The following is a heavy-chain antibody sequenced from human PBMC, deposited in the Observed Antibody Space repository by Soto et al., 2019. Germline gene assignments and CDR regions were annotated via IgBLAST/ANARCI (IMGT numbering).Heavy chain of an antibody. CDR3: ARALLGYCSSTSCSPFDP. CDR2: IIPIFGTA. CDR1: GGTFSNYA. D-gene: IGHD2-2*03. J-gene: IGHJ5*02. V-gene: IGHV1-69*01. Sequence: QVQLVQSGAEVKKPGSSVKVSCKDSGGTFSNYAISWVRQAPGQGLEWMGGIIPIFGTANYAQKFQGRVTITADESTSTAYMELSSLRSEDTAMYYCARALLGYCSSTSCSPFDPWGQGTLVTVSS.